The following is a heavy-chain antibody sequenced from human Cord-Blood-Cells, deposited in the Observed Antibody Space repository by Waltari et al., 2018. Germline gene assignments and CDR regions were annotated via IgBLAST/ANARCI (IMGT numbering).Heavy chain of an antibody. CDR3: ARGKYSSSSFDY. J-gene: IGHJ4*02. CDR1: GGSFSGYY. Sequence: VQLQRWGAGRLRPSETLPLPCAVSGGSFSGYYWSSIRPPPGKGLEWIGDISHSGSTNYNPSLKSRVTISVDTSKNQFSLKLSSVTAADTAVYYCARGKYSSSSFDYWGQGTLVTVSS. V-gene: IGHV4-34*01. CDR2: ISHSGST. D-gene: IGHD6-6*01.